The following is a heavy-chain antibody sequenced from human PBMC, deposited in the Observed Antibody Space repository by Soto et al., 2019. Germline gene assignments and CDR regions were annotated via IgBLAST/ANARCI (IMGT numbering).Heavy chain of an antibody. CDR3: AKDKSIAAAGVFDY. Sequence: EVQLVESGGGLVQPGRSLRLYCAASGFTFDDYAMHWVRQAPGKGLEWVSGISWNSGSIGYADSVKGRFTISRDNAKNSLYLQMNSLRAEDTPLYYCAKDKSIAAAGVFDYWGQGTLVTVSS. CDR1: GFTFDDYA. V-gene: IGHV3-9*01. J-gene: IGHJ4*02. D-gene: IGHD6-13*01. CDR2: ISWNSGSI.